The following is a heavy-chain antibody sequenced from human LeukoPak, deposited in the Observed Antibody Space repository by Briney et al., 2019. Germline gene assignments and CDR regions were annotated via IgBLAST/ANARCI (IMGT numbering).Heavy chain of an antibody. CDR3: ARGARSSAWYQVDNWFDP. CDR1: GFTFSSYE. J-gene: IGHJ5*02. V-gene: IGHV3-48*03. CDR2: ISSSGSTI. D-gene: IGHD6-19*01. Sequence: AGGSLRLSCAASGFTFSSYEMNWVRQAPGRGLEWVSYISSSGSTIYYADSVKGRFTISRDNAKNSLYLQMNRLRAEDTAVYYCARGARSSAWYQVDNWFDPWGQGTLVTVSS.